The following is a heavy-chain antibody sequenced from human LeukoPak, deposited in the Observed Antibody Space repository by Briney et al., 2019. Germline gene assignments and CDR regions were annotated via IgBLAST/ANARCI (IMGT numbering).Heavy chain of an antibody. CDR1: GFTFNNYA. Sequence: GRSVRLSCAASGFTFNNYAMHWVRQAPGGGLESVALTSYHGFNEYYADSVKGRFTISRDNSKNTLYLQMNSLRAEDTAIYYCARSGYCSDGVCYAWGGGFDYWGQGTLVIVSS. CDR3: ARSGYCSDGVCYAWGGGFDY. J-gene: IGHJ4*02. D-gene: IGHD2-8*01. V-gene: IGHV3-30-3*01. CDR2: TSYHGFNE.